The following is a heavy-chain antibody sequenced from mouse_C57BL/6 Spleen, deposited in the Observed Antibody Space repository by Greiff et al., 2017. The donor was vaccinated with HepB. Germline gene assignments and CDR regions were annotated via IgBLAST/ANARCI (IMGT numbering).Heavy chain of an antibody. J-gene: IGHJ4*01. CDR3: ARPYYGSRGAMDY. CDR2: ISSGSSTI. CDR1: GFTFSDYG. Sequence: EVHLVESGGGLVKPGGSLKLSCAASGFTFSDYGMHWVRQAPEKGLEWVAYISSGSSTIYYADTVKGRFTISRDNAKNTLFLQMTSLRSEDTAMYYCARPYYGSRGAMDYWGQGTSVTVSS. V-gene: IGHV5-17*01. D-gene: IGHD1-1*01.